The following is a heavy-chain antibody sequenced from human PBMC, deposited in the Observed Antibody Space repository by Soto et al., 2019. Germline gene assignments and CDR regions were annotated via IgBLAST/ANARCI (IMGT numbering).Heavy chain of an antibody. J-gene: IGHJ5*02. Sequence: ASVKVSCKASGYTFTGYYMHWVRQAPGQGLEWMGWINPNSGGTNYAQKFQGRVTMTRDTSISTAYMELSRLRSDDTAVYYCARRVQAAVRVDWLDPWGQGPLVTVSS. CDR2: INPNSGGT. V-gene: IGHV1-2*02. D-gene: IGHD2-2*02. CDR1: GYTFTGYY. CDR3: ARRVQAAVRVDWLDP.